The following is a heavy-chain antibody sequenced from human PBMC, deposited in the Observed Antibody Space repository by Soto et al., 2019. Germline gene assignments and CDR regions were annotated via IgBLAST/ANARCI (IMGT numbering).Heavy chain of an antibody. J-gene: IGHJ4*02. CDR1: GFTFSSYA. CDR3: AKGTITATMVCDY. V-gene: IGHV3-23*01. CDR2: ISGSGGST. D-gene: IGHD3-10*01. Sequence: PGGSLRLSCAASGFTFSSYAMSWVRQAPGKGLEWVSAISGSGGSTYYADSEKGRFTITRDNSKNTLNLQMNSLRAEYTVVYYCAKGTITATMVCDYWGQGTLVTVSS.